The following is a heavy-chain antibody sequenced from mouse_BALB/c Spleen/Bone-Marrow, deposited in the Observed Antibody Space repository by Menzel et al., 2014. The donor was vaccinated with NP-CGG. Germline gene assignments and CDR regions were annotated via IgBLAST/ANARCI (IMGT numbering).Heavy chain of an antibody. CDR3: TRSYYAKEGAWFAY. Sequence: VQLQESGAELVKPGASVKLSCKASGYTFTSYYMYWVKQRPGQGLEWIGGINPSNGGTNFNEKFKSKATLTVDKSSSTAYMQLSSLTSEDSAVYYCTRSYYAKEGAWFAYWVQGTLVTVSA. CDR2: INPSNGGT. V-gene: IGHV1S81*02. J-gene: IGHJ3*01. D-gene: IGHD1-1*01. CDR1: GYTFTSYY.